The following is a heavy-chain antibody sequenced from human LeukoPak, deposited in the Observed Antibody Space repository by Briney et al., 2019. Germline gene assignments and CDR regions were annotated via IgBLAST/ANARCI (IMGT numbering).Heavy chain of an antibody. J-gene: IGHJ6*03. D-gene: IGHD1-26*01. CDR3: AKSGSPFYYYYYMDV. CDR2: IYTSGST. Sequence: SETLSLTCTVSGGSISSYYWSWIRQPAGKGLEWIGRIYTSGSTNYNPSLKSRVTMSVDTSKNQFSLKLSSVTAAYTAVYYCAKSGSPFYYYYYMDVWGKGTTVTVSS. V-gene: IGHV4-4*07. CDR1: GGSISSYY.